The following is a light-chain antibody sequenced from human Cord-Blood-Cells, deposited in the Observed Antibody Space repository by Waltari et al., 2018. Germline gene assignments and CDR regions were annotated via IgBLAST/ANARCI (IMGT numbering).Light chain of an antibody. J-gene: IGLJ3*02. CDR2: GNN. V-gene: IGLV1-47*01. Sequence: QSVLTQPPSASGTPGQRVTISCSGSSPNIGSNYVYWYQQLPGTAPKLLIYGNNRRPSGVPDRFSGSKSCTSASLAISGLRSEDEADYYCAAWDDSLSGPVFGGGTKLTVL. CDR1: SPNIGSNY. CDR3: AAWDDSLSGPV.